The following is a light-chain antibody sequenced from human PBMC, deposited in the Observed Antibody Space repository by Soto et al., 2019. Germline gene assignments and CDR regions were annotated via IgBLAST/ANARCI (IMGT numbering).Light chain of an antibody. V-gene: IGKV1-5*01. CDR2: DVS. CDR1: QSISSW. Sequence: VHMTQSPSTLSASVGYRVTITCRASQSISSWLAWYQQKPGKAPKLLIYDVSSLESGVPSRFSGSGSGTEFTLTISSLQPDDFATYYCQQYNSYWTFGQGTKVDIK. CDR3: QQYNSYWT. J-gene: IGKJ1*01.